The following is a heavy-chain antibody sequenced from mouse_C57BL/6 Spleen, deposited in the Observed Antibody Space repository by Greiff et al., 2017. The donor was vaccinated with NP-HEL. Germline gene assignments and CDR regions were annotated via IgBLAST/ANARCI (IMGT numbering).Heavy chain of an antibody. CDR1: GYTFTSYW. D-gene: IGHD2-3*01. J-gene: IGHJ3*01. Sequence: VQLQQPGAELVMPGASVKLSCKASGYTFTSYWMHWVKQRPGQGLEWIGEIDPSDSYTNYNQKFKGKSTLTVDKSSSTAYMQLSSLTSEDSAVYYCARGGYYAWFAYWGQGTLVTVSA. CDR2: IDPSDSYT. V-gene: IGHV1-69*01. CDR3: ARGGYYAWFAY.